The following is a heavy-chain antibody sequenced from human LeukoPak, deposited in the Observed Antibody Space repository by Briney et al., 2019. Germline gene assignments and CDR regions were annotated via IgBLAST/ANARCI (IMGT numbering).Heavy chain of an antibody. CDR3: ARYIVSYPHDAFDI. Sequence: PSQTLSLTCTVSGGSISSGSYYWSWIRQPAGKGLEWIGRIYTSGSTNYNPSLKSRVTMSVDTSKKQFSLKLSSVTAADTAFYYCARYIVSYPHDAFDIWGQGTMVTVSS. CDR1: GGSISSGSYY. CDR2: IYTSGST. J-gene: IGHJ3*02. D-gene: IGHD1-26*01. V-gene: IGHV4-61*02.